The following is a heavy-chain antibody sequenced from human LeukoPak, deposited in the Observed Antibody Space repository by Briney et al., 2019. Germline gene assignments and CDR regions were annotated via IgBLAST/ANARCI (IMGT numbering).Heavy chain of an antibody. Sequence: SVKVSCKASGGTFSTYSFNWVRQAPGQGLEWMGWINPNSGGTNYAQNFQGRVTMTRDTSISTAYMELSRLRSDDTAMYYCARDSGSYFSDYWGQGTLVTVSS. J-gene: IGHJ4*02. D-gene: IGHD1-26*01. CDR3: ARDSGSYFSDY. CDR1: GGTFSTYS. CDR2: INPNSGGT. V-gene: IGHV1-2*02.